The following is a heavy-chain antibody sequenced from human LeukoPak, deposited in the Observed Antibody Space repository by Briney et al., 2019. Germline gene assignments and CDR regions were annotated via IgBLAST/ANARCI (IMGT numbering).Heavy chain of an antibody. CDR1: GFTFTTYS. Sequence: QAGGSLRLSCAASGFTFTTYSMNWVRQAPGKGLEWVANIKQDGSEKYYVDSVKGRFTISRDNAKNSLYLQMNSLRAEDTAVYYCARENALWFGESYYYYMDVWGKGTTVTISS. CDR3: ARENALWFGESYYYYMDV. V-gene: IGHV3-7*01. J-gene: IGHJ6*03. CDR2: IKQDGSEK. D-gene: IGHD3-10*01.